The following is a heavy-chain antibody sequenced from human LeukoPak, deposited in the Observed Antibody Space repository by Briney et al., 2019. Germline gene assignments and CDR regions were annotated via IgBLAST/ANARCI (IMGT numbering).Heavy chain of an antibody. V-gene: IGHV4-34*01. CDR1: GGTFSGYY. CDR3: ARGSDGSENSYRNWFDP. CDR2: INHSGSP. D-gene: IGHD3-10*01. J-gene: IGHJ5*02. Sequence: SETLSLTCAVYGGTFSGYYWSWVRQPPGKGLEWIGEINHSGSPNYNPSLKSRVTISVDTSKNQFSLKLNSVTAADTAVYCCARGSDGSENSYRNWFDPWGQGTLVTVSS.